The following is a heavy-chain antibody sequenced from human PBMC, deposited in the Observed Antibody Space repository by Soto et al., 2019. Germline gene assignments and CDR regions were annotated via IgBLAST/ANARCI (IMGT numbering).Heavy chain of an antibody. CDR3: ARDLVSIAARCAEYFQH. V-gene: IGHV1-18*01. CDR1: GYTFTSYG. CDR2: ISAYNGNT. Sequence: ASVKVSCKASGYTFTSYGISWVRQAPGQGLEWMGWISAYNGNTNYAQKLQGRVTMTTDTSTSTAYMELRSLRSDDTAVYYCARDLVSIAARCAEYFQHWGQGTLVTVSS. D-gene: IGHD6-6*01. J-gene: IGHJ1*01.